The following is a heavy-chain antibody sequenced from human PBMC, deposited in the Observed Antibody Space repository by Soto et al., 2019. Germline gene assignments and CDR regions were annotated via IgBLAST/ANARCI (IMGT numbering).Heavy chain of an antibody. CDR3: AKDSGDGHRYYYYGMDV. CDR1: GFTFSSYG. CDR2: ISYDGSNK. D-gene: IGHD3-10*01. V-gene: IGHV3-30*18. Sequence: SGGPLRLSCAASGFTFSSYGMHWVRQAPGKGLEWVAVISYDGSNKYYADSVKGRFTISRDNSKNTLYLQMNSLRAEDTAVYYCAKDSGDGHRYYYYGMDVWGQGTTVTVSS. J-gene: IGHJ6*02.